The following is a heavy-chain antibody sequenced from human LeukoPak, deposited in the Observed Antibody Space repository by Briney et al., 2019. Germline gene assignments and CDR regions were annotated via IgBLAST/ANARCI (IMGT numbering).Heavy chain of an antibody. Sequence: GRSLRLSCAASGFTVSSNYMTWVRQAPGKGLEWVSVIYSGGGTYYADSVKGRSTISRDNSKNTLYLQMNNLRAEDTAVYYCASSFRDPFDYWGQGTLVTVSS. CDR1: GFTVSSNY. D-gene: IGHD2-21*02. CDR3: ASSFRDPFDY. J-gene: IGHJ4*02. CDR2: IYSGGGT. V-gene: IGHV3-53*01.